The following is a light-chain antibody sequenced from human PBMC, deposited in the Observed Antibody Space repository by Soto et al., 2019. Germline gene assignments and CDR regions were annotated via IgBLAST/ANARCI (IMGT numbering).Light chain of an antibody. CDR3: SSYTNSSTLVI. V-gene: IGLV2-14*01. J-gene: IGLJ2*01. Sequence: QSVLTQPASVSGSPGQSITISCIGTSSDVGGYNFVSWYQQDPGKAPKLMIYEVSNRPSGVSNRFSGSKSGNTASLTISGLQAEDEADYYCSSYTNSSTLVIFGGGTKLTVL. CDR2: EVS. CDR1: SSDVGGYNF.